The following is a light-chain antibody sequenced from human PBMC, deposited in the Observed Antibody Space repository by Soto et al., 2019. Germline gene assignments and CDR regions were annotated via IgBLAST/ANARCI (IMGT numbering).Light chain of an antibody. CDR1: QSFSTW. Sequence: DIQMTQSPSTLSASVGDRVTITCRASQSFSTWLAWYQQKPGKAPNLLIYTTSILESGVPSRFSGSGSGTEFTLTISSLQPDDVATYYCQQYNSNPLTFGGGTQVEIK. CDR2: TTS. CDR3: QQYNSNPLT. J-gene: IGKJ4*01. V-gene: IGKV1-5*03.